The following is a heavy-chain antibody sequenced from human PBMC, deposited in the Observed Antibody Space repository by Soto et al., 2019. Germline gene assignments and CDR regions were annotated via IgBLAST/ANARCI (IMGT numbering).Heavy chain of an antibody. Sequence: QVQLQESGPGLVKPSETLSLTCTVSGGSISSYYWSWIRQPPGEGLEWIGYVYYSGSTNYNPSLKSRVTMSVDTSKNQFSLKLSSVTAADTAVYYCARGVRGGSYFSDYWGQGTLVTVSS. J-gene: IGHJ4*02. D-gene: IGHD1-26*01. CDR3: ARGVRGGSYFSDY. V-gene: IGHV4-59*01. CDR2: VYYSGST. CDR1: GGSISSYY.